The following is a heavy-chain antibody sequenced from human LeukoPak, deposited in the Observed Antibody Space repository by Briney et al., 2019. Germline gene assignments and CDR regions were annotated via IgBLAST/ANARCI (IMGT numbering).Heavy chain of an antibody. J-gene: IGHJ4*02. V-gene: IGHV4-4*07. CDR3: ARDNPFGGVIGNDY. D-gene: IGHD3-16*02. CDR2: IYTSGST. CDR1: GGSISSYY. Sequence: PSGTLSLTCTVSGGSISSYYWSWIRQPAGKGLEWIGRIYTSGSTNYNPSLKSRVTMSVDTSKNQFSLKLSSVTAADTAVYYCARDNPFGGVIGNDYWGQGTLVTVSS.